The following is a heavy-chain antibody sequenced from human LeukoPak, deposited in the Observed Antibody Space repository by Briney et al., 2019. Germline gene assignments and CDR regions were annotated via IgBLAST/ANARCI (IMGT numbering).Heavy chain of an antibody. CDR2: IGGSGGST. Sequence: GGSLRLSCAASGFTFSSYAMSWVRQAPGKGLEWVSAIGGSGGSTYYADSVKGRFTISRDNSKNTLYLQMNSLRAEDTAVYYCAKGPDCSSTSCYARRFSFAYWGQGTLVTVSS. V-gene: IGHV3-23*01. CDR1: GFTFSSYA. J-gene: IGHJ4*02. CDR3: AKGPDCSSTSCYARRFSFAY. D-gene: IGHD2-2*01.